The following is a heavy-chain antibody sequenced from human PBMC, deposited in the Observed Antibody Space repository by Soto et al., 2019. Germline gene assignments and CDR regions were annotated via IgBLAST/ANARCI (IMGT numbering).Heavy chain of an antibody. D-gene: IGHD2-15*01. CDR3: ARDQGYCSGGSCPDWFDP. CDR1: GYTFTSSG. J-gene: IGHJ5*02. CDR2: ISANNGNT. V-gene: IGHV1-18*01. Sequence: ASVKVSCKASGYTFTSSGISWVRQAPGQGLEWMGWISANNGNTKYTQKLQGRVTMTTDTSTSTAYMELRSLRSDDTAVYYCARDQGYCSGGSCPDWFDPWGQGTLVTVSS.